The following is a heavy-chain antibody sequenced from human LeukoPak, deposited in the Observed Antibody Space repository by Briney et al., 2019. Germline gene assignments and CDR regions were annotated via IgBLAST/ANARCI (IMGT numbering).Heavy chain of an antibody. CDR1: GGTFSSYA. D-gene: IGHD3-10*01. Sequence: GASVKVSCKASGGTFSSYAISWVRQAPGQGLEWMGGIIPIFGTANYAQKFQGRVTMTRNTSISTAYMELSSLRSEDTAVYYCARVGVTKDFDYWGQGTLVTVSS. V-gene: IGHV1-69*05. CDR3: ARVGVTKDFDY. J-gene: IGHJ4*02. CDR2: IIPIFGTA.